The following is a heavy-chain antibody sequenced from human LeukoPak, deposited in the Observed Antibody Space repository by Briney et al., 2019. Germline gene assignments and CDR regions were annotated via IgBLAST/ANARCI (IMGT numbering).Heavy chain of an antibody. CDR2: ISGSGGST. CDR3: AKDRISYTTSPGELSH. J-gene: IGHJ4*02. D-gene: IGHD3-10*01. V-gene: IGHV3-23*01. Sequence: GGSLRLSCAASGFTFSSYAMTWVRQSPGKGLEWVSSISGSGGSTYYADSVKGRFTISRDNSKNTLYLQMSSLRGDDTAVYYCAKDRISYTTSPGELSHWGQGTLVIVSS. CDR1: GFTFSSYA.